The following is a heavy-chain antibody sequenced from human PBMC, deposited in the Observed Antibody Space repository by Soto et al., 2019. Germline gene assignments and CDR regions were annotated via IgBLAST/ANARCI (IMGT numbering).Heavy chain of an antibody. V-gene: IGHV3-13*01. Sequence: EVHLVESGGGLVQPGGSLRLSCAASGFTFSNYDMHWVRQVTGKGLEWVSGITTAGDTYYPGSVKGRFTISREKAKNSLYLQMNSLSAADTAVYYCARELHGGSYGMDVWGQGTTVTVSS. J-gene: IGHJ6*02. CDR3: ARELHGGSYGMDV. CDR1: GFTFSNYD. CDR2: ITTAGDT.